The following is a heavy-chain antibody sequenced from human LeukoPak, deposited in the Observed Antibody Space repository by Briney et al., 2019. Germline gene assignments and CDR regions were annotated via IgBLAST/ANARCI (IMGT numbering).Heavy chain of an antibody. V-gene: IGHV1-46*01. CDR3: AREMEQGSTTWIQLWLLSHRPFDY. CDR2: MNPSGGST. D-gene: IGHD5-18*01. Sequence: ASVKVSCKASGYIFISYYMHWVRQAPGQGLEWMRIMNPSGGSTSYAQKFQGRVTMTRDTSTTTVYMELSSLRSEDTAVYYCAREMEQGSTTWIQLWLLSHRPFDYWGQGALVTVSS. CDR1: GYIFISYY. J-gene: IGHJ4*02.